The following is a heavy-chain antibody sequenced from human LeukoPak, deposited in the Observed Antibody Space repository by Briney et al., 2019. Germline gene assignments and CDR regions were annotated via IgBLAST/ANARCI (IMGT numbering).Heavy chain of an antibody. CDR3: ARDPRQQLASDAFDI. CDR2: IIPVLGIT. CDR1: GGTFSSYA. Sequence: SVKVSCKASGGTFSSYAINWVRQAPGQGLEWMGRIIPVLGITNYAQNFQARVTITADKSTGTAYMELSSLRSEDTAVYYCARDPRQQLASDAFDIWGQGTMVTVSS. J-gene: IGHJ3*02. D-gene: IGHD6-13*01. V-gene: IGHV1-69*04.